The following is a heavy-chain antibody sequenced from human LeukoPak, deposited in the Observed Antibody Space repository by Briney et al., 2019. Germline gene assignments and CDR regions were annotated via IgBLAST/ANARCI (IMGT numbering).Heavy chain of an antibody. CDR1: GFTFGDYA. D-gene: IGHD1-26*01. J-gene: IGHJ4*02. CDR3: TRVTFSGSYYSSSYYFDY. Sequence: GGSLRLSCTASGFTFGDYAMSWVRQAPGKGLEWVGFSRSKSYGGTTEYAASVKGRFTISRDDSKSIAYLQMNSMKTEDTAVYYCTRVTFSGSYYSSSYYFDYWGQGTLVTVSS. CDR2: SRSKSYGGTT. V-gene: IGHV3-49*04.